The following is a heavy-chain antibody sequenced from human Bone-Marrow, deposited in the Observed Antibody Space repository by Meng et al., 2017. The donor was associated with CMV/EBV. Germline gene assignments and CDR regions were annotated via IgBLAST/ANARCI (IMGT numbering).Heavy chain of an antibody. V-gene: IGHV3-21*01. J-gene: IGHJ6*02. CDR3: ARDTYCSSTSCYMPYYYNYGMDV. D-gene: IGHD2-2*02. Sequence: GESLKISCAASGFTFSSDSMNWVRQAPGKVLEWVSSISSGSSYIYYADSVKGRFTISRDNSKNSLYLKMNSLRAEDTAVYYCARDTYCSSTSCYMPYYYNYGMDVWGQGTTVTVSS. CDR2: ISSGSSYI. CDR1: GFTFSSDS.